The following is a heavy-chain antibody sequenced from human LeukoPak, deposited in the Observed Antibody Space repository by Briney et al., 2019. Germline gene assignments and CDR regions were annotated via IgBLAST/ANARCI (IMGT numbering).Heavy chain of an antibody. V-gene: IGHV3-7*03. J-gene: IGHJ4*02. CDR2: IKQDGSEK. Sequence: GGSLRLSCAASGFTFSSYWMTWVRQAPGKGLEWVANIKQDGSEKYYVDSVKGRFTISRDNAKNSLYLQMNSLRAEDTAVYYCAKGGKWQWLAFDYWGQGTLVTVSS. D-gene: IGHD6-19*01. CDR1: GFTFSSYW. CDR3: AKGGKWQWLAFDY.